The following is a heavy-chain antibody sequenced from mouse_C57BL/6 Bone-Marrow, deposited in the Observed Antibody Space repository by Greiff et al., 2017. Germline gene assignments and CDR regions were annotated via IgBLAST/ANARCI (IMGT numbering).Heavy chain of an antibody. CDR2: IWSGGST. Sequence: QVQLKESGPGLVQPSQSLSITCPVSGFSLTSYGVHWVRQSPGKGLEWLGVIWSGGSTDYNAAFISRLSISKDNSKSQVFFKMNSLQADDTAIYYCARSTMVTTYYFDYWGQGTTLTVSS. D-gene: IGHD2-1*01. CDR1: GFSLTSYG. V-gene: IGHV2-2*01. CDR3: ARSTMVTTYYFDY. J-gene: IGHJ2*01.